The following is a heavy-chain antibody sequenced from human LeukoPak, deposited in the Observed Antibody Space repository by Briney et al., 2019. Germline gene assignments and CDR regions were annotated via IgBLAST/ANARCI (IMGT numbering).Heavy chain of an antibody. CDR2: IKQDGSEK. CDR1: GFTFSSYW. V-gene: IGHV3-7*01. CDR3: ARDRVGALYYFDY. D-gene: IGHD1-26*01. J-gene: IGHJ4*02. Sequence: PGGSLRLSCAASGFTFSSYWMSWVRQAPGKGLEWVANIKQDGSEKYYVDSVKGRFTISRDNAKNSLYLQMNSLRAEDTAVYYCARDRVGALYYFDYWGQGTLVTVSS.